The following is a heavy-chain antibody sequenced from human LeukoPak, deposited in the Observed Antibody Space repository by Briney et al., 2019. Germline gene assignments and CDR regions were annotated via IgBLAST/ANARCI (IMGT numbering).Heavy chain of an antibody. D-gene: IGHD3-22*01. CDR3: AKEGRGYYYDSSGYIDY. Sequence: GGSLRLSWAASGFTFSSYAMSWVRQAPGKGLEWVSAISGSGGSTYYADSVKGRFTISRDNSKNTLYLQMNSLRAEDTAVYYCAKEGRGYYYDSSGYIDYWGQGTLVTVSS. CDR1: GFTFSSYA. CDR2: ISGSGGST. V-gene: IGHV3-23*01. J-gene: IGHJ4*02.